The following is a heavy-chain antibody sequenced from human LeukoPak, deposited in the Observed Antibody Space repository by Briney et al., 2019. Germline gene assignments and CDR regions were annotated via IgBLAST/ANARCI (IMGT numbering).Heavy chain of an antibody. CDR2: INPNSGGT. V-gene: IGHV1-2*02. D-gene: IGHD5-18*01. Sequence: ASVKVSCKASGYTFTGYYIHWVRQAPGQGLEWMGWINPNSGGTNYAQKFQGRVTMTRDTSISTAYMELSRLRFGDTAVYYCAREKNRSLGYSYGLGYWGQGTLVTVSS. J-gene: IGHJ4*02. CDR3: AREKNRSLGYSYGLGY. CDR1: GYTFTGYY.